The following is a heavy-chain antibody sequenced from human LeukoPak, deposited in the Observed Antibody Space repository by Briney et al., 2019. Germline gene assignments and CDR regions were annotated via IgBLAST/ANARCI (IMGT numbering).Heavy chain of an antibody. CDR2: IYYSGST. CDR3: ARGSGFRYYFDY. D-gene: IGHD3-10*01. J-gene: IGHJ4*02. CDR1: GGSISSYY. V-gene: IGHV4-59*01. Sequence: SETLSLTCTVSGGSISSYYWSWIRRPPGKGLEWIGYIYYSGSTNYNPSLKSRVTISVDTSKNQFSLKLSSVTAADTAVYYCARGSGFRYYFDYWGQGTLVTVSS.